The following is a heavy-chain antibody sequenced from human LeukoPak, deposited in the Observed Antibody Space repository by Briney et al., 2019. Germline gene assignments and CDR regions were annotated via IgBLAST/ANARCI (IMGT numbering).Heavy chain of an antibody. D-gene: IGHD2-2*01. CDR1: GGSISSGGYS. V-gene: IGHV4-30-4*07. CDR2: IYYSGST. CDR3: ARAVDYQSWFDP. Sequence: PSETLSLTCAVSGGSISSGGYSWSWIRQPPGKGLEWIGYIYYSGSTYYNPSLKSRVTISVDTSKNQFSLKLSSVTAADTAVYYCARAVDYQSWFDPWGQGTLVTVSS. J-gene: IGHJ5*02.